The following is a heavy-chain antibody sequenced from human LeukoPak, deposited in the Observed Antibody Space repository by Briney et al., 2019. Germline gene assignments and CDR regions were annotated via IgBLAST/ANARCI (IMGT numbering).Heavy chain of an antibody. J-gene: IGHJ5*01. Sequence: TGGSLRLSCAASGFTFSDYYMNWIRQAPGKGLEWVSYITSGSSYTNYADSVKGRFTISRDNAKNSLYLQINSLRAEDTAVYYCARMAAENWFDSWGQATLATVSS. CDR3: ARMAAENWFDS. CDR2: ITSGSSYT. V-gene: IGHV3-11*06. CDR1: GFTFSDYY. D-gene: IGHD6-13*01.